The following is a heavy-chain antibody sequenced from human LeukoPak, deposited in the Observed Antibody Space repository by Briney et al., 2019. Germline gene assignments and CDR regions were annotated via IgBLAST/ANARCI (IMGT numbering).Heavy chain of an antibody. J-gene: IGHJ4*02. Sequence: PGGPLRLSCAASGFTFSSYEMNWVRQAPGKGLEWVSYISSSGSTIYYADSVKGRFTISRDNAKNSLYLQMNSLRAEDTAVYYYARVPVGATTGPDWGQGTLVTVSS. D-gene: IGHD1-26*01. CDR3: ARVPVGATTGPD. CDR1: GFTFSSYE. V-gene: IGHV3-48*03. CDR2: ISSSGSTI.